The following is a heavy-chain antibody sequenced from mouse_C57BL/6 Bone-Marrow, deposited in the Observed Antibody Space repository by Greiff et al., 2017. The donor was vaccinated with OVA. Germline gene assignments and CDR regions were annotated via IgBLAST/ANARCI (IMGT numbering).Heavy chain of an antibody. CDR2: ISYDGSN. J-gene: IGHJ2*01. V-gene: IGHV3-6*01. CDR1: GYSITSGYY. D-gene: IGHD2-13*01. CDR3: AREGDVFDY. Sequence: DVKLQESGPGLVKPSQSLSLTCSVTGYSITSGYYWNWIRQFPGNKLEWMGYISYDGSNNYNPSLKNRISITRDTSKNQFFLKLNSVTTEDTATYYCAREGDVFDYWGQGTTLTVSS.